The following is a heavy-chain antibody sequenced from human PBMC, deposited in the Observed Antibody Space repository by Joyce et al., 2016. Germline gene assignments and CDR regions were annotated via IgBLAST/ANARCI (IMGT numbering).Heavy chain of an antibody. D-gene: IGHD2-8*01. V-gene: IGHV3-33*01. CDR1: GFIFSNYG. Sequence: QVQLVESGGGVVQPGRSLRLSCVASGFIFSNYGMHWVRQAPGKGLEWVAFIWKEANNMYYADSVKGRFTLSRDNSKNTRNLQMNSLRVEDSALYYCVRELGPFNGFDIWGQGTLVSVSA. J-gene: IGHJ3*02. CDR2: IWKEANNM. CDR3: VRELGPFNGFDI.